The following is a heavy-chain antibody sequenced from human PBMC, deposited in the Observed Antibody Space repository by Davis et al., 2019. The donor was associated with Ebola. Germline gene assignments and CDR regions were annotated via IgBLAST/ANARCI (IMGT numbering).Heavy chain of an antibody. CDR1: GGSINYYY. D-gene: IGHD2-15*01. CDR3: ARVGGVVVVAATPFHYYYGMDV. Sequence: SETLSLTCTVSGGSINYYYWSWIRQPPGKGLEWIGYIYYSGSTNYSPPLKSRVTISVDTSKNQFSLKLSSVTAADTAVYYCARVGGVVVVAATPFHYYYGMDVWGQGTTVTVSS. V-gene: IGHV4-59*12. CDR2: IYYSGST. J-gene: IGHJ6*02.